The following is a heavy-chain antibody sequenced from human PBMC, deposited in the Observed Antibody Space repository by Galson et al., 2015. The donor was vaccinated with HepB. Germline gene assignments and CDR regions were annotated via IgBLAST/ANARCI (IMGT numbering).Heavy chain of an antibody. CDR1: GFTFSSYG. J-gene: IGHJ5*02. D-gene: IGHD2-21*01. CDR2: ISYDGSNK. V-gene: IGHV3-30*18. CDR3: AKDKAVVVENWFDP. Sequence: SLRLSCAASGFTFSSYGMHWVRQAPGKGLEWVAVISYDGSNKYYADSVKGRFTISRDNSKNTLYLQMNSLRAEDTAVYYCAKDKAVVVENWFDPWGQGTLVTVSS.